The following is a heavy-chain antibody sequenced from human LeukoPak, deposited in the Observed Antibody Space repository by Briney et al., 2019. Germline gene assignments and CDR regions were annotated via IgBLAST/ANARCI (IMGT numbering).Heavy chain of an antibody. Sequence: GGSLRLSCAASGFTFSDCAMSWVRQAPGMGLEWVSTIGVSGGSTNYADSVRGRFTISRDNSKNTLYLQINSLRADDTAVYYCAKGRVGTNGVLEHWGQGTLVTVSS. J-gene: IGHJ1*01. CDR3: AKGRVGTNGVLEH. V-gene: IGHV3-23*01. D-gene: IGHD1-26*01. CDR1: GFTFSDCA. CDR2: IGVSGGST.